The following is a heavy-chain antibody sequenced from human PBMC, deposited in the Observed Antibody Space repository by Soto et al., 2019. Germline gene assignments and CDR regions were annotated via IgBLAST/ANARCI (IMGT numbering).Heavy chain of an antibody. CDR1: GFTFSSYA. V-gene: IGHV3-30-3*01. Sequence: QVQLVESGGGVVQPGRSLRLSCAASGFTFSSYAMHWVRQAPCKGLGWVAVISYDGSNKYYADSVKGRFTISRDNSKNTLYLQMNSLRAEDTAVYYCARDFVIVEATRGSDWGQGTLVTVSS. D-gene: IGHD1-26*01. CDR3: ARDFVIVEATRGSD. J-gene: IGHJ4*02. CDR2: ISYDGSNK.